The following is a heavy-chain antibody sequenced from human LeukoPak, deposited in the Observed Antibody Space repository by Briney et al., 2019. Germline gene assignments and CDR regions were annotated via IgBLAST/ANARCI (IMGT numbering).Heavy chain of an antibody. CDR3: ARLSPPVWDSNVYFYDPFDI. CDR2: IIPIFGTT. D-gene: IGHD3-22*01. Sequence: ASVKVSCKASGGTFSSYAITWVRQAPGQGLEWMGGIIPIFGTTNYEQKFQDRVTITADKSTSTAYMELSSLRSEDTAVYYCARLSPPVWDSNVYFYDPFDIWGQGTMVTVSS. J-gene: IGHJ3*02. V-gene: IGHV1-69*06. CDR1: GGTFSSYA.